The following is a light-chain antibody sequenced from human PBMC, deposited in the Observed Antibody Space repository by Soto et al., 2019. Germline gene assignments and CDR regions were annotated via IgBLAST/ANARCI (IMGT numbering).Light chain of an antibody. CDR2: DAS. CDR3: QQYDDLPLT. J-gene: IGKJ4*01. Sequence: DIQMTQSPSSLSASVGDRVTITCQASQDITRYLSWYQQKPGQAPKLLISDASNLESGVPSRFSGGGSGTDFTFTISSLHPEDIATYVCQQYDDLPLTFGGGTKVEIK. V-gene: IGKV1-33*01. CDR1: QDITRY.